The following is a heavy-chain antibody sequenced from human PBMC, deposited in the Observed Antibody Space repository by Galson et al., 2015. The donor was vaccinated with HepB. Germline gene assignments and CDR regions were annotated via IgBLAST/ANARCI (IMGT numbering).Heavy chain of an antibody. D-gene: IGHD2/OR15-2a*01. CDR3: ARGNPPNSPVDL. J-gene: IGHJ5*02. CDR2: IWHDGGDE. V-gene: IGHV3-33*08. CDR1: GFTFSSFG. Sequence: SLRLSCAASGFTFSSFGMHWVRQAPGKGLEWVAVIWHDGGDERYADSVKGRFTISRDDSRNTVYLQMNSLRAEETAVYYCARGNPPNSPVDLWGQGTLVTVSS.